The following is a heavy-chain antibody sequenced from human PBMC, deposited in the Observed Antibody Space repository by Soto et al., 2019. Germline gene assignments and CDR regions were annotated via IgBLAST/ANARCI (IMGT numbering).Heavy chain of an antibody. CDR1: GFTFSSYA. J-gene: IGHJ4*02. Sequence: GGSLRLSCAASGFTFSSYAMSWVRQAPGKGLEWVSAISGSGGSTYYADSVKGRFTISRDNSKNTLYLQMNSLRAEDTAVYYCAKAHSPITIFGVVIIPSEYDYWGQGTLVTVSS. CDR2: ISGSGGST. CDR3: AKAHSPITIFGVVIIPSEYDY. D-gene: IGHD3-3*01. V-gene: IGHV3-23*01.